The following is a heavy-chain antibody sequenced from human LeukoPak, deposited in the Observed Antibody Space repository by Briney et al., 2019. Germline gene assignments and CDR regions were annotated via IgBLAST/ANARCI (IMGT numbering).Heavy chain of an antibody. J-gene: IGHJ4*02. D-gene: IGHD6-19*01. CDR3: ARGAVADPYYFDY. CDR2: IKQDGSEK. V-gene: IGHV3-7*01. CDR1: GFTFSSYW. Sequence: PGGSLRLSCAASGFTFSSYWMSWVRQAPGKGLEWVANIKQDGSEKYYVDSVKGRFTISRDNAKNSLYLQMNSLRAEDTAVYYCARGAVADPYYFDYWGQGTLVTVSS.